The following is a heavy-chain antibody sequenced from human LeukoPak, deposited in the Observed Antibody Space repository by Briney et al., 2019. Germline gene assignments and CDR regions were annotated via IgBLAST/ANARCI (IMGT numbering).Heavy chain of an antibody. D-gene: IGHD6-19*01. J-gene: IGHJ4*02. CDR2: ISSSGSYT. CDR3: ARVIAVAGAFDY. Sequence: GGSLRLSCAAPGFTFSDYYMSWIRQAPGKGLEWVSYISSSGSYTNYADSVKGRFTISRDNAKNSLYLQMNSLRAEDTAVYYCARVIAVAGAFDYWGQGTLVTVSS. V-gene: IGHV3-11*06. CDR1: GFTFSDYY.